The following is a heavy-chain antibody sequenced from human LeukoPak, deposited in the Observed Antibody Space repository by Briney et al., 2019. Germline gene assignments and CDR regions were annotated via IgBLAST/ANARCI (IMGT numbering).Heavy chain of an antibody. CDR1: GYTFTSYD. V-gene: IGHV1-8*01. J-gene: IGHJ6*03. CDR2: MHPNCGNT. D-gene: IGHD2-2*01. Sequence: GASVKLFCNASGYTFTSYDINWVRQATGQGLEWMGWMHPNCGNTGYAQKFQGRVTMTRNTSISTAYMELSSLRSEDTAVYYCARGRVVVVPAASSRKTHYYYYYMDVWGKGTTVTVSS. CDR3: ARGRVVVVPAASSRKTHYYYYYMDV.